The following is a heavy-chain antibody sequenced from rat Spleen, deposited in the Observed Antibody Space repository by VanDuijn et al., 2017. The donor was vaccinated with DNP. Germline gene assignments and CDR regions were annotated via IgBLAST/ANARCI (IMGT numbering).Heavy chain of an antibody. CDR2: INSAGNT. D-gene: IGHD1-1*01. CDR1: GHSITNSYR. V-gene: IGHV3-3*01. Sequence: EVQLQESGPGLVKPSQSLSLTCSVTGHSITNSYRWNWIRKFPGNKLEWMGYINSAGNTRYNPSLKSRISITRDKYKNQFFLQVNSVTAEDTATYYCASTQFSGDVNWFAYWGQGTLVTVSS. J-gene: IGHJ3*01. CDR3: ASTQFSGDVNWFAY.